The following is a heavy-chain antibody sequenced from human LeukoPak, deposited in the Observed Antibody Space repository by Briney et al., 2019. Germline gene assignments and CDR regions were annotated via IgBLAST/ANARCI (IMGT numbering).Heavy chain of an antibody. V-gene: IGHV1-2*02. J-gene: IGHJ3*02. D-gene: IGHD7-27*01. CDR1: GYTFTGYY. CDR2: INPTSGDT. Sequence: ASVKVSCKASGYTFTGYYTHWVRQAPGQGLEWMGWINPTSGDTNYVQKFQGGVIMTRDTSISTAYMELSRVTSDDTAVYYCARGDGDGPARRAFDIWGQGTMVTVSS. CDR3: ARGDGDGPARRAFDI.